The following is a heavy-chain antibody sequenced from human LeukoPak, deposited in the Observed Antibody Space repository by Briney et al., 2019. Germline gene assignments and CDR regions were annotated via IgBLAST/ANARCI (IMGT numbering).Heavy chain of an antibody. Sequence: SETLSLTCTVSGGSISGGGYYWSWIRQHPGKGLEWIGYIYYSGSTYYNPSLKSRVTISVDTSKNQFSLKLSSVTAADTAVYYCARGDIAVASSTGDAFDIWGQGTMVTVSS. CDR2: IYYSGST. CDR3: ARGDIAVASSTGDAFDI. D-gene: IGHD6-19*01. J-gene: IGHJ3*02. CDR1: GGSISGGGYY. V-gene: IGHV4-31*03.